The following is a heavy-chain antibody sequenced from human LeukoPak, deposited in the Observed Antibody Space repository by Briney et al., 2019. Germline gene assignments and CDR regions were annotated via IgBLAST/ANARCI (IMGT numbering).Heavy chain of an antibody. J-gene: IGHJ3*02. CDR2: IRYDGSNK. CDR1: GFTFSGYG. CDR3: AKDRVGARGPRAFDI. V-gene: IGHV3-30*02. Sequence: GGSLRLSCAASGFTFSGYGMHWVRQAPGKGLEWVAFIRYDGSNKYYADSVKGRFTISRDNSKNTLYLQMNSLRAEDTAVYYCAKDRVGARGPRAFDIWGQGTMVTVSS. D-gene: IGHD1-26*01.